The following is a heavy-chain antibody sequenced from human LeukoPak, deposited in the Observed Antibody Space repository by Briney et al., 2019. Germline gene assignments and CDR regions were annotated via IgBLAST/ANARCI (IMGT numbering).Heavy chain of an antibody. J-gene: IGHJ4*02. CDR1: ANTFSDYY. D-gene: IGHD2/OR15-2a*01. CDR3: AINRIRGNPFDF. CDR2: FHPSSDAA. Sequence: ASVKVSCKASANTFSDYYVHWVRQAPGQGLQWMGWFHPSSDAAGYAQRFQGRVSMTRDTSFSTAYMQLTGLRSDDTATYYCAINRIRGNPFDFWGQGTLVTVSS. V-gene: IGHV1-2*02.